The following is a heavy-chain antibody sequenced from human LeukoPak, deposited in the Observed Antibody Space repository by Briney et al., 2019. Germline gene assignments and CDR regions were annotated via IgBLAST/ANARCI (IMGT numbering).Heavy chain of an antibody. Sequence: PGGSLRLSCAASGFTFSSYWMSWVRQAPGKGLEWVANIKQDGSEKHYVEASKGRFTISRDNDTNTLYLQMNSLRAEDTAVYYCAREGRGLIVGATRNWFDPWGQGTLVTVSS. CDR3: AREGRGLIVGATRNWFDP. CDR1: GFTFSSYW. J-gene: IGHJ5*02. CDR2: IKQDGSEK. D-gene: IGHD1-26*01. V-gene: IGHV3-7*01.